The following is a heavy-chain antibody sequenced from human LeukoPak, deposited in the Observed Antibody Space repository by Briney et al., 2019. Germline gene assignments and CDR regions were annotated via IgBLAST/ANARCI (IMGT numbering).Heavy chain of an antibody. V-gene: IGHV3-23*01. CDR3: AKDVGKWESLHFFDY. CDR2: ISGSGART. J-gene: IGHJ4*02. D-gene: IGHD1-26*01. CDR1: GFTLSTNA. Sequence: GGSLRLSCLTSGFTLSTNAMSWVRQAPGKGLEWISGISGSGARTYYADSVKGRFTISRDDSRNTLYLQMNSLRGDDTAVYYCAKDVGKWESLHFFDYWGQGTLVTVSS.